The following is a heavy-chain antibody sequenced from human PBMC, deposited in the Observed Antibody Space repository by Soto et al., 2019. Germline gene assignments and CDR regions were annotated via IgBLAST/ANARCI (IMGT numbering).Heavy chain of an antibody. V-gene: IGHV5-51*01. CDR2: IYPGDFET. CDR1: GYSFTSFW. Sequence: GESLKISCKGSGYSFTSFWIAWVRQMPGKGLEWMGIIYPGDFETRYNPSFQGQVTTSADKSISTAYLQWSSLKASDTAMYYCARPNTDSSGYNYYGMDVWGQGTTVTVSS. CDR3: ARPNTDSSGYNYYGMDV. D-gene: IGHD3-22*01. J-gene: IGHJ6*02.